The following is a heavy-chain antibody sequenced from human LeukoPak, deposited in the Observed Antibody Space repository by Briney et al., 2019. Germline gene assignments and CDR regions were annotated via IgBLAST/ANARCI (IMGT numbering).Heavy chain of an antibody. J-gene: IGHJ5*02. CDR2: IYPGDSDT. V-gene: IGHV5-51*01. D-gene: IGHD4-23*01. CDR3: ARGDRGNYGGNSGNWFDP. Sequence: GESLKISCKGSGYSFTSYRIGWVRQMPGKGLEWMGIIYPGDSDTRYSPSFQGQVTISADKSISTAYLQWSSLKASDTAMYYCARGDRGNYGGNSGNWFDPWGQGTLVTVSS. CDR1: GYSFTSYR.